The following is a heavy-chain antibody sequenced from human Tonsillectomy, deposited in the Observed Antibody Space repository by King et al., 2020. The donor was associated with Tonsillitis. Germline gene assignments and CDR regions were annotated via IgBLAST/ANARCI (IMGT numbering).Heavy chain of an antibody. CDR3: SRGRRDSSLRGWFDP. CDR1: GGSFSGYY. D-gene: IGHD6-6*01. J-gene: IGHJ5*02. CDR2: INHSGST. Sequence: VQLQQWGAGLLKPSETLSITCAVYGGSFSGYYWSWIRQPPGKGLEWIGEINHSGSTNYNPSLKSRVTISVDTSKNPFSLKLSSVTAADTAVYHCSRGRRDSSLRGWFDPWGQGTLVTVSS. V-gene: IGHV4-34*01.